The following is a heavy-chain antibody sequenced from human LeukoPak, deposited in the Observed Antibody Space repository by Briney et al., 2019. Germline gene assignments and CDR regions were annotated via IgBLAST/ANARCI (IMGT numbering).Heavy chain of an antibody. D-gene: IGHD3-22*01. CDR2: IYYRGRI. Sequence: ESLSLTRAVCVGSHLRTSYYWAGIPEPPGRGVEGVGTIYYRGRIYHNPSLKSRVPLSVDTSRNQFSLRLSSVDAADTAVYYCAKAGVRYFDSSGVYAFDFWGQGTTVTVSS. CDR1: VGSHLRTSYY. V-gene: IGHV4-39*01. CDR3: AKAGVRYFDSSGVYAFDF. J-gene: IGHJ3*01.